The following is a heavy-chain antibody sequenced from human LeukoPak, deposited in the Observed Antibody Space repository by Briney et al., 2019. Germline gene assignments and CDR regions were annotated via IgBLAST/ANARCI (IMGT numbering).Heavy chain of an antibody. CDR2: INPNSGGT. D-gene: IGHD4/OR15-4a*01. CDR3: ARVDAYDYATRMDV. V-gene: IGHV1-2*02. Sequence: ASVKVSCKASGYTFTGYYMHWVRQAPGQGLEWMGWINPNSGGTNYAQKFQGRVTMTRDTSISTAYMELSRLRSDDTAVYYCARVDAYDYATRMDVWGKGTTVTVSS. CDR1: GYTFTGYY. J-gene: IGHJ6*04.